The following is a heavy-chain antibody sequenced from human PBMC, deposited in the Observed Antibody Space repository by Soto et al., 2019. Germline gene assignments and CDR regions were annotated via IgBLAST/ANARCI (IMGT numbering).Heavy chain of an antibody. J-gene: IGHJ4*02. CDR3: AKGYYVEGPLGYYSNH. V-gene: IGHV3-30*18. CDR1: GVSLNSVV. Sequence: GSLGLSCAAYGVSLNSVVMHWVGQAPGKGLEWVVVISSDGTNKYYADSVKGRFTISRDNSKNTLYLQMNSLRAEDTAVYYCAKGYYVEGPLGYYSNHWGQGTLVIVSS. CDR2: ISSDGTNK. D-gene: IGHD3-22*01.